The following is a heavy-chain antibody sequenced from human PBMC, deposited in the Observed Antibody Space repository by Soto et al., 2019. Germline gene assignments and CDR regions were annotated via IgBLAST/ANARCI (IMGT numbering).Heavy chain of an antibody. CDR1: GFTFSSYG. D-gene: IGHD2-15*01. V-gene: IGHV3-33*01. CDR2: IWYDGSNK. CDR3: ARESYCSGGSCYAPTQGNYYYYGMDV. Sequence: GGSLRLSCAASGFTFSSYGMHWVRQAPGKGLEWVAVIWYDGSNKYYADSVKGRFTISRDNSKNTLYLQMNSLRAEDTAVYYCARESYCSGGSCYAPTQGNYYYYGMDVWGQGTTVTVSS. J-gene: IGHJ6*02.